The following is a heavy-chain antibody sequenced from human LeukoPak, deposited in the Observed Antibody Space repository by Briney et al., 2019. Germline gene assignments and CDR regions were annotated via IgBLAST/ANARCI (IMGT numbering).Heavy chain of an antibody. J-gene: IGHJ4*02. CDR2: IYYSGST. Sequence: SETPSLTCTVSGGSISSSSYYWGWIRQPPGKGLEWIGSIYYSGSTYYNPSLKSRVTISVDTSKNQFSLKLSSVTAADTAVYYCANYYDSSGYPRIDYWGQGTLVTVSS. D-gene: IGHD3-22*01. CDR3: ANYYDSSGYPRIDY. CDR1: GGSISSSSYY. V-gene: IGHV4-39*05.